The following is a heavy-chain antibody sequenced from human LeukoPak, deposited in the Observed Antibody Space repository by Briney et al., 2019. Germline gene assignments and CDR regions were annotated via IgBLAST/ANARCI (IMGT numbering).Heavy chain of an antibody. CDR1: GFSFSDYY. D-gene: IGHD3-22*01. J-gene: IGHJ4*02. Sequence: GGSLRLSCVVSGFSFSDYYMNWIRQTPGKGLEWLSYISGSSSHTLYADSVKGRFTISRDNAKNSLYLQMSSLRAEDTAVYYCARFELDSGGYATNFDSWGQGTLVTVSP. CDR3: ARFELDSGGYATNFDS. CDR2: ISGSSSHT. V-gene: IGHV3-11*06.